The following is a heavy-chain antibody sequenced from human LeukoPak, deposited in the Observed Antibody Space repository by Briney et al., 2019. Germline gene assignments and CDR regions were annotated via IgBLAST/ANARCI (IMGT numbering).Heavy chain of an antibody. CDR2: IRYDGSNK. Sequence: GGSLRLSCAASGFTFSSYGMHWVRQAPGKGLEWVAFIRYDGSNKYYADSVKGRFTISRDNSQNTLYLKMYSQRAEDTAVYYCAKDLRRIVGATKGMDVWGKGTTVTVSS. CDR3: AKDLRRIVGATKGMDV. CDR1: GFTFSSYG. D-gene: IGHD1-26*01. J-gene: IGHJ6*03. V-gene: IGHV3-30*02.